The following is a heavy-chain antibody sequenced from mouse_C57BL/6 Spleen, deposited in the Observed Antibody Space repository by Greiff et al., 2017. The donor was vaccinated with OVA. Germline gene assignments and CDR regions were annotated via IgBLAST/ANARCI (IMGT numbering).Heavy chain of an antibody. CDR2: ISYDGSN. CDR3: AREDGYLYAMDY. Sequence: VQLQQSGPGLVKPSQSLSLTCSVTGYSITSGYYWNWIRQFPGNKLEWMGYISYDGSNNYNPSLKNRISITRDTSKNQFFLKLNSVTTEDTATYYCAREDGYLYAMDYWGQGTSVTVSS. V-gene: IGHV3-6*01. D-gene: IGHD2-3*01. J-gene: IGHJ4*01. CDR1: GYSITSGYY.